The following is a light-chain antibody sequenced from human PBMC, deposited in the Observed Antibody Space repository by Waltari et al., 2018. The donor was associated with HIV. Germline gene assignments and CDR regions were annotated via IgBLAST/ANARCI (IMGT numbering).Light chain of an antibody. CDR3: AAWDNSLSVLVV. V-gene: IGLV1-47*01. CDR1: SANIGSNY. CDR2: RNN. J-gene: IGLJ2*01. Sequence: QSVLTQTPSASGTPGPRVTISCSGSSANIGSNYVSWYQQLPGTATKLLIYRNNQRPSGVPDRFSGSKSGTSASLAISGLRSEDEADYYCAAWDNSLSVLVVFGGGTKLTVL.